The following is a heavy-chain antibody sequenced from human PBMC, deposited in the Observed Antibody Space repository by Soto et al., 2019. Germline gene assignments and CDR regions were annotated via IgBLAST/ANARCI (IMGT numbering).Heavy chain of an antibody. CDR3: AVGFKLDYYSLDV. V-gene: IGHV1-69*01. Sequence: QVQLVQSGAEVRKPGSSVKVSCRSSGGIFTASAISWVRQAPGQGPEWMSGVIPMFGTANYPQRFQGRVTINADESTNTVYMQLSSLRSEDTAVYFCAVGFKLDYYSLDVWGQGTTVTVSS. J-gene: IGHJ6*02. CDR2: VIPMFGTA. D-gene: IGHD3-10*01. CDR1: GGIFTASA.